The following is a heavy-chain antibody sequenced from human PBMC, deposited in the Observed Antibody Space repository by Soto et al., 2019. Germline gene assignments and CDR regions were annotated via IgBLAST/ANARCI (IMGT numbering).Heavy chain of an antibody. Sequence: GGSLRLSCAASGFTVSSNYMSWVRQAPGKGLEWVSVIYSGGSTYYADSVKGRFTISRDNSKNTLYLQMNSLRAEDTAVYYCARDEVSGGWNYYYYYMDVWGKGTTVTVSS. CDR1: GFTVSSNY. J-gene: IGHJ6*03. CDR3: ARDEVSGGWNYYYYYMDV. D-gene: IGHD2-15*01. CDR2: IYSGGST. V-gene: IGHV3-66*01.